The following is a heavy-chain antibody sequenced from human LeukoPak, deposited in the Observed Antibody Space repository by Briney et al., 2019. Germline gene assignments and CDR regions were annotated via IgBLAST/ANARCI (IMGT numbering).Heavy chain of an antibody. V-gene: IGHV4-39*07. J-gene: IGHJ6*02. CDR3: ASEDIVVVPASGDYYYYGMDV. Sequence: SETLSLTCTVSGGSISSSNDYWGWIRRAPGKGLEWIGEINHSGSTNYNPSLKSRVTISVDTSKNQFSLKLSSVTAADTAVYYCASEDIVVVPASGDYYYYGMDVWGQGTTVTVSS. CDR1: GGSISSSNDY. D-gene: IGHD2-2*01. CDR2: INHSGST.